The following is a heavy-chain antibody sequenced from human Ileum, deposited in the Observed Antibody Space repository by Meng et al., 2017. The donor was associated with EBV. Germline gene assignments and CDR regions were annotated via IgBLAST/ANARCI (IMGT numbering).Heavy chain of an antibody. V-gene: IGHV3-13*01. CDR1: GFTFSIYD. CDR3: ARSRGVLTQPFDY. CDR2: IGTHGDT. D-gene: IGHD3-10*01. J-gene: IGHJ4*02. Sequence: VQPVESGGGLVPPGGSLRLSCVASGFTFSIYDMHWVRQAAGKGLEWVSGIGTHGDTYYPGSVKGRFTISREDAKNSLFLQMNSLRPGDTAVYFCARSRGVLTQPFDYWGQGILVTVSS.